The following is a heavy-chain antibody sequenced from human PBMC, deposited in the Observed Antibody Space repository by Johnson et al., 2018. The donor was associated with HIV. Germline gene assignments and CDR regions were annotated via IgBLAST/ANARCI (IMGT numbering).Heavy chain of an antibody. CDR3: AKVGATVIGNDAFDI. CDR1: GFTFSSYG. D-gene: IGHD5-12*01. J-gene: IGHJ3*02. V-gene: IGHV3-30*18. Sequence: QVQLVESGGGVVQPGRSLRLSCVASGFTFSSYGIHWVRQAPGKGLEWVAIISYDGSNKYYADSVKGRFTISRDNSKNTLYLQMNSLRAEDTAVYYCAKVGATVIGNDAFDIWGQGTMVTVSS. CDR2: ISYDGSNK.